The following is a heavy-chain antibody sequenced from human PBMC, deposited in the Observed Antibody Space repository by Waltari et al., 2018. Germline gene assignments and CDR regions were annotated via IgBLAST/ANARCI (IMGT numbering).Heavy chain of an antibody. V-gene: IGHV4-59*01. J-gene: IGHJ3*02. CDR1: GGSISSYY. CDR3: ARLAVAAADAFDI. CDR2: IYYSGST. Sequence: QVQLQESGPGLVKPSETLSLTCTVSGGSISSYYWSWIRQPPGKGLEWIGYIYYSGSTNYNPSLKSRVTISVDTSKNQFSRKLSSVTAADTAVYYCARLAVAAADAFDIWGQGTMVTVSS. D-gene: IGHD6-19*01.